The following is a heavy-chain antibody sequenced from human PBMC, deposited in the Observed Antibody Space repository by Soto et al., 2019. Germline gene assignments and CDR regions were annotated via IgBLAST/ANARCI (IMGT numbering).Heavy chain of an antibody. J-gene: IGHJ4*02. Sequence: PPETQSLTSDVSDESIRSSNRWSWVGPPPGKGLEWIGEIYYSGATNDNPSLKSRVTISTDTPKNQFSLEVNSETAADTAVYYRAGGNIRALGQLDNWGQGTLVTVSS. V-gene: IGHV4-4*03. CDR2: IYYSGAT. D-gene: IGHD3-3*02. CDR3: AGGNIRALGQLDN. CDR1: DESIRSSNR.